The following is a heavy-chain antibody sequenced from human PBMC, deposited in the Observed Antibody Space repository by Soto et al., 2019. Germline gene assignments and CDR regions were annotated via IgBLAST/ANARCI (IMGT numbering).Heavy chain of an antibody. CDR3: ARMPTTVTTFFDF. D-gene: IGHD4-17*01. CDR2: INHSGST. J-gene: IGHJ5*01. V-gene: IGHV4-34*01. Sequence: SETLSLTCAVYGGSFGDYYWSWIRQPPGKGLEWIGEINHSGSTNYNPSLKSRVTISVDTSKNQFSLNLSSVTAADTAVYYCARMPTTVTTFFDFWGQGTLVTVSS. CDR1: GGSFGDYY.